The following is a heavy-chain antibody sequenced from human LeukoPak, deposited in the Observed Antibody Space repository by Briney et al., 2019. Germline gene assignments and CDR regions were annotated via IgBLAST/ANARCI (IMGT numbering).Heavy chain of an antibody. J-gene: IGHJ4*02. CDR1: GGSISSSSHF. V-gene: IGHV4-39*01. D-gene: IGHD2-15*01. CDR3: ARHENIVVVVAATGFDN. Sequence: TETLSLTCTVSGGSISSSSHFWSWIRQPPGKGLEWIGSIYYSGNTYYNSSLKSRVTISVDTSKNQFSLKLSSVTAADTAVYYCARHENIVVVVAATGFDNWGQGTLVTVSS. CDR2: IYYSGNT.